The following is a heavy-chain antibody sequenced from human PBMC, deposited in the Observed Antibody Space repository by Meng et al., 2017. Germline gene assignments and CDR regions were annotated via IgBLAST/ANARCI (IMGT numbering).Heavy chain of an antibody. D-gene: IGHD1-14*01. CDR1: GGSISSYY. Sequence: SETLSLTCTVSGGSISSYYWSWIRQPPGKGLEWIGYIYYSGSTNYNPSLKSRVTISVDTSKNQFSLKLSAVTAADTAVYYWARGGNRPFDYWGQGTLVTVSS. V-gene: IGHV4-59*01. CDR2: IYYSGST. CDR3: ARGGNRPFDY. J-gene: IGHJ4*02.